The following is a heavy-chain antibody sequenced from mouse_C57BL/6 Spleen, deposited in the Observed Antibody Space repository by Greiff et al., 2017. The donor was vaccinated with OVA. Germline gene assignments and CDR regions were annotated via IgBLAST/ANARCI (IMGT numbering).Heavy chain of an antibody. V-gene: IGHV1-55*01. CDR1: GYTFTSYW. J-gene: IGHJ4*01. Sequence: QVQLKQPGAELVKPGASVKMSCKASGYTFTSYWITWVKQRPGQGLEWIGDIYPGSGSTNNNEKFKSKATLTVDTSSSTAYMQLSSLTSEDSAVYYCARRDYYGSTYAMDYWGQGTSVTVSS. CDR3: ARRDYYGSTYAMDY. CDR2: IYPGSGST. D-gene: IGHD1-1*01.